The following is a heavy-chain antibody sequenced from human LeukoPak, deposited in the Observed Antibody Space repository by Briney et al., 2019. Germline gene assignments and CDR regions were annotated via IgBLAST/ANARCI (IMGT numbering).Heavy chain of an antibody. Sequence: SVKVSCKASGGTFSSYAISWVRQAPGQGLEWMGGIIPIFGTANYAQKFQGRVTITTDESTSTAYMELSSLRSEDTAVYYCARSTTVTTVYYYYYMDVWGKGTTVTVSS. CDR3: ARSTTVTTVYYYYYMDV. CDR1: GGTFSSYA. J-gene: IGHJ6*03. V-gene: IGHV1-69*05. D-gene: IGHD4-11*01. CDR2: IIPIFGTA.